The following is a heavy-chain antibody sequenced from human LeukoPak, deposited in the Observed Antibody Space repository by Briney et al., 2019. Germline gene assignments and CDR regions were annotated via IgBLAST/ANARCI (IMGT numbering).Heavy chain of an antibody. V-gene: IGHV3-53*05. CDR3: ASLGLPGVGAIGSGY. CDR1: GFTVSSNY. J-gene: IGHJ4*02. Sequence: GGSLRLSCAASGFTVSSNYMSWVRQAPGKGLEWVSVIYSGGSTYYADSVKGRFTISRDNSKNTLYLQMNSLRAEDTAVYYCASLGLPGVGAIGSGYWGQGTLVTVSS. D-gene: IGHD1-26*01. CDR2: IYSGGST.